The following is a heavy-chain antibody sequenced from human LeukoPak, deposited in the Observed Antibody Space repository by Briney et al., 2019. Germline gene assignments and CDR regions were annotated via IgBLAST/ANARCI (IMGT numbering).Heavy chain of an antibody. J-gene: IGHJ4*02. CDR2: ITPSGGT. V-gene: IGHV1-2*02. CDR3: ARDRNGDGFPHFYY. Sequence: ASVKVSFNSSGYTFSSYAIYWMRQPPGQGLEWMGWITPSGGTNYPQKFQGRVAITWDTSITTAYMDLSRLTSDDTAVYYCARDRNGDGFPHFYYWGQGALVTVSS. CDR1: GYTFSSYA. D-gene: IGHD5-24*01.